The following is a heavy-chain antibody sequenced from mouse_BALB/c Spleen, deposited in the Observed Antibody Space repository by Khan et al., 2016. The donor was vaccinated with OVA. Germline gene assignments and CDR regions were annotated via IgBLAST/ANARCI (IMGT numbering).Heavy chain of an antibody. Sequence: EVLLVESGGGFVKPGGSLILSCAASGFSFNSYDMSWVRQTPEKRLEWAATISTCGSYIYSPDSVKGCFTIFRDIARNTLYPQLNSPRPEGRALYYCERPSYYGNPWFTYWGQGTLVTVSA. CDR1: GFSFNSYD. D-gene: IGHD2-10*01. CDR3: ERPSYYGNPWFTY. V-gene: IGHV5-9*02. CDR2: ISTCGSYI. J-gene: IGHJ3*01.